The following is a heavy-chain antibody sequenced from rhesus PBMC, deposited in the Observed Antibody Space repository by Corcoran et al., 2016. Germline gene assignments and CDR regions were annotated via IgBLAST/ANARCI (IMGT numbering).Heavy chain of an antibody. CDR2: VSRGVTR. V-gene: IGHV4-127*01. D-gene: IGHD5-42*01. CDR1: GYSISSAYY. J-gene: IGHJ4*01. Sequence: QVQLQESGPGLVKASETLSLTCAVSGYSISSAYYWGWIRQPPGKGLEWLGNVSRGVTRIRNPALKSRGTISNDTSTNQFSLRLSSVTAADTAVYYCARERRGYQNGYYFDYWGQGVLVTVSS. CDR3: ARERRGYQNGYYFDY.